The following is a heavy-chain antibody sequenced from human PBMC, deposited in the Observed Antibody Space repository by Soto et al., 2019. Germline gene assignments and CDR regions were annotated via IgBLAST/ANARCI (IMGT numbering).Heavy chain of an antibody. Sequence: PGGSLRLSCAASGFTFSSYWMHWVRQAPGKGLEWVSSISSSSSYIYYADSVKGRFTISRDKAKNSLYLQMNSLRAEDTAGYYCASDYGYYPHPYWYFDLWGRRTLVPVSS. CDR1: GFTFSSYW. CDR2: ISSSSSYI. J-gene: IGHJ2*01. CDR3: ASDYGYYPHPYWYFDL. D-gene: IGHD4-17*01. V-gene: IGHV3-21*01.